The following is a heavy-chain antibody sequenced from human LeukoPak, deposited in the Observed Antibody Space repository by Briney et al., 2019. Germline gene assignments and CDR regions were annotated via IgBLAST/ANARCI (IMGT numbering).Heavy chain of an antibody. Sequence: GASVKVSCKASGYTFTSYGISWVRQAPGQGLEWMGWISAYNGNTNYAQKLQGRVTMTTDASTSTAYMELRSLRSDDTAVYYCARDGPYIAARPYYMDVWGKGTTVTVSS. CDR1: GYTFTSYG. V-gene: IGHV1-18*01. CDR2: ISAYNGNT. D-gene: IGHD6-6*01. CDR3: ARDGPYIAARPYYMDV. J-gene: IGHJ6*03.